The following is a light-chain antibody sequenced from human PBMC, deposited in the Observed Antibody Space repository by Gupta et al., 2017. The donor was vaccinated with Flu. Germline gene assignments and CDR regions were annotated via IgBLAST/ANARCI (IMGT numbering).Light chain of an antibody. CDR1: QSLLHSNGYNY. CDR3: MQALQTPVYN. Sequence: DIVMTQSPLSLPVTPGEPASISCRSSQSLLHSNGYNYLDWYLQKPGQSPQLLIYLGSNRASEVPDRFSDSGSGTDFTLKISRVEAEDVGVYYCMQALQTPVYNFGQGTKMEIK. J-gene: IGKJ2*01. CDR2: LGS. V-gene: IGKV2-28*01.